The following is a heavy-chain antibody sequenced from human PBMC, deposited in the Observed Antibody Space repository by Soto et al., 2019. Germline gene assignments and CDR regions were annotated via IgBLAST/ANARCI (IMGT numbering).Heavy chain of an antibody. D-gene: IGHD3-22*01. CDR1: GFTFGEYA. Sequence: GGSLRLSCTASGFTFGEYAMSWVRQAPGKGLEWVGFIRSKAYGGTTEYAASVKGRFTISRDDSKSIAYLQMNSLKTEDTAVYYCARDYYDSSGYYHWFDPWGQGTLVTVSS. CDR3: ARDYYDSSGYYHWFDP. J-gene: IGHJ5*02. CDR2: IRSKAYGGTT. V-gene: IGHV3-49*04.